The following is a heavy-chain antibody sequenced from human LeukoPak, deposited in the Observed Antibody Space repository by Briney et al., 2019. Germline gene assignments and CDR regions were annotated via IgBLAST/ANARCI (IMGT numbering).Heavy chain of an antibody. CDR3: VRFRGYWMVRGYLDY. CDR1: GGAMSSSSYY. J-gene: IGHJ4*02. V-gene: IGHV4-39*01. CDR2: IYYSAAN. D-gene: IGHD3-10*01. Sequence: PSQTLSLSCAVSGGAMSSSSYYWGCIRPPPGKGLEWIGSIYYSAANHYNPSLKSGVTMYVDTSKNQCSVKLASVTATDMAVYYCVRFRGYWMVRGYLDYWGQGTQVTVSS.